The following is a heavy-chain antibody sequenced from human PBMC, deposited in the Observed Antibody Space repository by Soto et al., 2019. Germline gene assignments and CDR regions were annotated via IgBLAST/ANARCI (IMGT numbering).Heavy chain of an antibody. CDR1: GGTFSSYA. V-gene: IGHV1-69*13. Sequence: SVKVSCKASGGTFSSYAISWVRQAPGQGLEWMGGIIPIFGTANYAQKFQGRVTITADESTSTAYMELSSLRSEDTAVYYCARGGYYDSSGSRNYYYYGMNVWGQGTTVTVSS. CDR3: ARGGYYDSSGSRNYYYYGMNV. J-gene: IGHJ6*02. CDR2: IIPIFGTA. D-gene: IGHD3-22*01.